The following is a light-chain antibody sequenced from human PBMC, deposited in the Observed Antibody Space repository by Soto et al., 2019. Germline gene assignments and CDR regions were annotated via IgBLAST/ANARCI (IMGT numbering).Light chain of an antibody. Sequence: DIQMTQSPSSLSASVGDRITITCRTSQGIRNDLAWYQQKPGEAPKRLIYAASSLQSGVPSRFSGSGSGTEFTLTISSLQPEDSATYYCLQHHTYPRTFGPGTKVEIK. CDR1: QGIRND. CDR2: AAS. CDR3: LQHHTYPRT. V-gene: IGKV1-17*01. J-gene: IGKJ1*01.